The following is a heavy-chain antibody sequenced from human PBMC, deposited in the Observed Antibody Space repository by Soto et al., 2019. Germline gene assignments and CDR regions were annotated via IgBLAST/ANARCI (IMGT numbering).Heavy chain of an antibody. Sequence: GASVKVSCKASGGTFSSYAISWVRQAPGQGLEWMGGIIPIFGTANYAQKFQGRVTITADESTSTAYMEPSSLRCEDTAVYYCARSRRIAAAGTDYWGQGTLVTVSS. CDR3: ARSRRIAAAGTDY. CDR1: GGTFSSYA. V-gene: IGHV1-69*13. J-gene: IGHJ4*02. D-gene: IGHD6-13*01. CDR2: IIPIFGTA.